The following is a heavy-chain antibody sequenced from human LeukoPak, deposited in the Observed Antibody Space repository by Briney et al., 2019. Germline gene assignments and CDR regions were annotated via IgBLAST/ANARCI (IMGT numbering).Heavy chain of an antibody. V-gene: IGHV4-59*01. CDR2: IYYSGST. Sequence: SETLSLTCSVSGGSMNSYYWSWIRQSPGKGLEWIGYIYYSGSTNYNPSLKSRVSMSVDTSKNQFSLKLSSVTAADTAVYYCARDRDDYVWGSYRIFDYWGQGTLVTVSS. CDR3: ARDRDDYVWGSYRIFDY. D-gene: IGHD3-16*02. CDR1: GGSMNSYY. J-gene: IGHJ4*02.